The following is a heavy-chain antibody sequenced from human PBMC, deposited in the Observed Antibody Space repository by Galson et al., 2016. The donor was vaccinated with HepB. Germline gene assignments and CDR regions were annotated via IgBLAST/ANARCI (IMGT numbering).Heavy chain of an antibody. CDR2: IYYSGST. Sequence: SETLSLTCTVSGGSISSRSYYWGWIRQPPGKGLEWIGSIYYSGSTYYNPSLKSRVTISVDTSKNQSSLKLSSVSAADTALYYCARQRYSSGWYPRWFDPWGQGTLVTVAS. CDR1: GGSISSRSYY. V-gene: IGHV4-39*01. J-gene: IGHJ5*02. D-gene: IGHD6-19*01. CDR3: ARQRYSSGWYPRWFDP.